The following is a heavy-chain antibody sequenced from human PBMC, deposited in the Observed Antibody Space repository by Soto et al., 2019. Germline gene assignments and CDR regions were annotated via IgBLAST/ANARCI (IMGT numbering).Heavy chain of an antibody. Sequence: PAETLSLTCAVYGGSFSGYYWTWIRQPPGKGLEWIGEINHRGSTNYKPSLRSRVTISVDTSKNQLSLKVNSVTAADTAVYYCARGRTLITGTSLDYWGQGTLVTVSS. D-gene: IGHD1-20*01. V-gene: IGHV4-34*01. CDR3: ARGRTLITGTSLDY. J-gene: IGHJ4*02. CDR2: INHRGST. CDR1: GGSFSGYY.